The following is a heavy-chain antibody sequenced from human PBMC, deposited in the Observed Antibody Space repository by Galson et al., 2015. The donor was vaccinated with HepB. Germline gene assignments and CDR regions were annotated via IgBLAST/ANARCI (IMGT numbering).Heavy chain of an antibody. V-gene: IGHV1-18*01. Sequence: SVKVSCKASGYTFTSYGISWVRQAPGQGLEWMGWISAYNGNTNYAQKLQGRVTMTTDTSTSTAYMELRSLRSDDTAVYYCARYTTREPFYYYYYMDVWGKGTTVTVSS. CDR1: GYTFTSYG. CDR3: ARYTTREPFYYYYYMDV. CDR2: ISAYNGNT. D-gene: IGHD2-2*01. J-gene: IGHJ6*03.